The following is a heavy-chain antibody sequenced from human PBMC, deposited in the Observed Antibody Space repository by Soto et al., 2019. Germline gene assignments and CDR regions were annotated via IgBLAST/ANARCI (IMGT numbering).Heavy chain of an antibody. CDR2: MNPNSGNT. CDR3: AGTTSHHWLYMDV. Sequence: EASVKVSCKASGYTFTSSDINWVPQAPGQGHEWMGWMNPNSGNTGYAQKFQGRVTMTRNTSISTAYMELSSLRSEDTAIYYCAGTTSHHWLYMDVWGRGTTVTVSS. CDR1: GYTFTSSD. D-gene: IGHD1-1*01. J-gene: IGHJ6*03. V-gene: IGHV1-8*01.